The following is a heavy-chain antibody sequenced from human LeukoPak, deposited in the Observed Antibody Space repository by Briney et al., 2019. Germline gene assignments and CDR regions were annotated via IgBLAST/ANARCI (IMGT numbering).Heavy chain of an antibody. J-gene: IGHJ6*01. V-gene: IGHV4-59*01. CDR2: MYYSGST. CDR3: ARGFGEFIRSEYYYYGIYV. Sequence: SETLSLTCTVSCGSISTNYWGWIRQPPGKRLEWIGYMYYSGSTNYNPSLRSRITISADTSKNQFSLKLSSVTAAGTAGYYCARGFGEFIRSEYYYYGIYVWGQGTTVTVSS. D-gene: IGHD3-3*01. CDR1: CGSISTNY.